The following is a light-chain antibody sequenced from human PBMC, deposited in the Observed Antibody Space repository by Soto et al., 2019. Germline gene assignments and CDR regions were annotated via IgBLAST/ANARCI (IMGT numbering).Light chain of an antibody. J-gene: IGLJ3*02. CDR1: SSDVGGYNF. Sequence: QSALTQPASVSGSPGQSITISCTGTSSDVGGYNFVSWFQQRPGKAPQLLIYDVSHRPSGVSNRFSGSKSGNTASLTISGVQAEDEADYHCSSYTSSGTLVVFGGGTKLTVL. CDR3: SSYTSSGTLVV. CDR2: DVS. V-gene: IGLV2-14*01.